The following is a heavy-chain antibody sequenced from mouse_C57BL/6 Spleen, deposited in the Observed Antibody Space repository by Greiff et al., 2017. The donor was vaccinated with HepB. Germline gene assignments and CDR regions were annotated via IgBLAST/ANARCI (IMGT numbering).Heavy chain of an antibody. CDR2: IDPSDSYT. D-gene: IGHD2-2*01. CDR1: GYTFTSYW. Sequence: QVQLQQSGAELVMPGASVKMSCKASGYTFTSYWMHWVKQRPGKGLEWIGEIDPSDSYTNYNQKFKGKSTLTVDKSSSTAYMQLSSLTSEDSAVYYSARSCLVTSVGYFDVWGTGTTVTVSS. CDR3: ARSCLVTSVGYFDV. J-gene: IGHJ1*03. V-gene: IGHV1-69*01.